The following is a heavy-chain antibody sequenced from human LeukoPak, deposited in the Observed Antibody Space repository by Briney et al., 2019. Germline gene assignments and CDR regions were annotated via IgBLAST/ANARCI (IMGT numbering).Heavy chain of an antibody. CDR1: GGSISSYY. J-gene: IGHJ4*02. D-gene: IGHD3-3*01. Sequence: SETLSLTCTVSGGSISSYYWSWIRQPAGKGLEWIGRIYTSGSTNYNPSLKSRVTMSLATSKTPCSLKLSSVTAAHTAEYYCARGYSFWSGYNYKATGLFDSWGQRTLVTVSS. CDR2: IYTSGST. V-gene: IGHV4-4*07. CDR3: ARGYSFWSGYNYKATGLFDS.